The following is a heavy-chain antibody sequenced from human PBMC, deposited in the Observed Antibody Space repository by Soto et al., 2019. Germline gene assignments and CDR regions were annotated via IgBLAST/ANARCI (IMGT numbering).Heavy chain of an antibody. CDR1: GYSFSDYF. CDR2: INPKTAAT. CDR3: ARIKCCLNYYYGMDV. V-gene: IGHV1-2*02. J-gene: IGHJ6*02. Sequence: ASVKVSCKPSGYSFSDYFIQWVRQAPGQGLEWVAWINPKTAATNYAKKFQGRVSLTWDTSSTTAYMELKRQRQDDTAGYDCARIKCCLNYYYGMDVWGQGTTVTVSS. D-gene: IGHD2-15*01.